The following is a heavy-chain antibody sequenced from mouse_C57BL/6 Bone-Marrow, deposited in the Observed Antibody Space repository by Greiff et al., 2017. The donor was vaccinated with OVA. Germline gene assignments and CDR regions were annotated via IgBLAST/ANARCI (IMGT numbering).Heavy chain of an antibody. V-gene: IGHV1-9*01. Sequence: QVQLQQSGAELMKPGASVKLSRKATGYTFTGYWIEWVKQRPGHGLEWIGEILPGSGSTNYNEKFKGKATFTADTSSNTAYMQLSSLTTEDSAIYYCARKGFITTVVEYFDYWGQGTTLTVSS. J-gene: IGHJ2*01. D-gene: IGHD1-1*01. CDR1: GYTFTGYW. CDR2: ILPGSGST. CDR3: ARKGFITTVVEYFDY.